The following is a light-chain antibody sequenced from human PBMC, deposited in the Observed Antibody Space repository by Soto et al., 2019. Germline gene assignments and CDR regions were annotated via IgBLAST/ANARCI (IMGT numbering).Light chain of an antibody. CDR2: VAS. V-gene: IGKV1-39*01. CDR1: QSISSY. CDR3: QQSYKTPLT. Sequence: DIQMTQSPSSLSASVGDRVTISCRASQSISSYLNWYQQKPGKAPKFLIYVASSLQSGVPSRFSGSGSGTDFTLTISILQPEDFATYYCQQSYKTPLTFGQGTRLEIK. J-gene: IGKJ5*01.